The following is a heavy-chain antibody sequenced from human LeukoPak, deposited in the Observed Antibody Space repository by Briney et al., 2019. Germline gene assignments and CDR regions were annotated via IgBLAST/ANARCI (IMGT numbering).Heavy chain of an antibody. CDR1: GGSISSGDYY. Sequence: SQTLSLTCTVSGGSISSGDYYWSWIRQPPGKGLEWIEYIYYSGSTYYNPSLKSRVTISVDTSKNQFSLKLSSVTAADTAVYYCARFQRGYYYDSSGYAWGQGTLVTVSS. CDR3: ARFQRGYYYDSSGYA. J-gene: IGHJ5*02. D-gene: IGHD3-22*01. V-gene: IGHV4-30-4*08. CDR2: IYYSGST.